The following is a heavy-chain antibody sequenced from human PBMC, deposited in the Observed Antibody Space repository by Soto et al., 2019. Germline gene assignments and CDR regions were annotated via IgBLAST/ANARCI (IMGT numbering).Heavy chain of an antibody. Sequence: EGQLVESGGGLVQPGGSLKLSCAASGFIFSGSAVHWVRQASGKGLEWVGRILSKAGNYATAYPASMKGRFTISRDDSENTAFLQMNSLKTEDTAVYYCIRGGSPYYYDYWGQGTLVAVSS. CDR2: ILSKAGNYAT. V-gene: IGHV3-73*01. CDR3: IRGGSPYYYDY. CDR1: GFIFSGSA. J-gene: IGHJ4*02.